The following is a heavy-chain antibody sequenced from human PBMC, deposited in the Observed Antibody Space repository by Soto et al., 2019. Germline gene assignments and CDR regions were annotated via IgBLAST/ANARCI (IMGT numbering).Heavy chain of an antibody. J-gene: IGHJ4*02. Sequence: SETLSLTCTVSGGSISSYYWSWIRQPPGKGLEWIGYIYYSGSTNYNPSLKSRVTISVDTSKNHFSLRLSSVTAADTAVYYCARVYCSGGICYEYYFDYWGQGTLVTVSS. CDR3: ARVYCSGGICYEYYFDY. CDR2: IYYSGST. CDR1: GGSISSYY. V-gene: IGHV4-59*01. D-gene: IGHD2-15*01.